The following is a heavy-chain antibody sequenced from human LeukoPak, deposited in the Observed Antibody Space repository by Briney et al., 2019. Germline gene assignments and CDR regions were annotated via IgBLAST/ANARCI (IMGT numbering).Heavy chain of an antibody. CDR3: ARAISSKADAFDI. D-gene: IGHD6-6*01. CDR1: GGSISSYY. J-gene: IGHJ3*02. Sequence: SETLSLTCTVSGGSISSYYWSWIRQPAGKGLEWIGRVYTSGSTNYNPSLKSRVTVSVDTPKNQFSLKLSSVTAADTAVYYCARAISSKADAFDIWGQGTMVTVSS. V-gene: IGHV4-4*07. CDR2: VYTSGST.